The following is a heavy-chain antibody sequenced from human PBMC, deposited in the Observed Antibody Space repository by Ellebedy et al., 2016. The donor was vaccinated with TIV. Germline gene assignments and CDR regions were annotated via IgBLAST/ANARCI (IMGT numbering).Heavy chain of an antibody. V-gene: IGHV3-11*01. CDR1: GFTFSDYY. CDR2: ISSSGSTI. CDR3: TKDSGWEHEY. J-gene: IGHJ4*02. D-gene: IGHD4-23*01. Sequence: GESLKISCAASGFTFSDYYMSWIRQAPGKGLEWVSYISSSGSTIYYADSVKGRFTISRDNSKNTLYLQMNSLRAEDTAVYYCTKDSGWEHEYWGQGTLVTVSS.